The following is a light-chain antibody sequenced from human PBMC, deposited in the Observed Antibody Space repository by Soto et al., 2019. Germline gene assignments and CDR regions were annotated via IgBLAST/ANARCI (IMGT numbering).Light chain of an antibody. J-gene: IGKJ2*01. Sequence: DIPMTQSPSTLSASVGDRVTITCRASQTISSWLAWYQQKPGKAPKLLIYKASNLESGVPSRFSGSGSGTEFTLTISSLQPDDFATYYCQQFHSYSYTFGQGTKLEI. CDR2: KAS. CDR1: QTISSW. CDR3: QQFHSYSYT. V-gene: IGKV1-5*03.